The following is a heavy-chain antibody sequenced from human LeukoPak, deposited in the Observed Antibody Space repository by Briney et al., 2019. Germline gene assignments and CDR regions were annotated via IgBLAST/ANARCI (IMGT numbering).Heavy chain of an antibody. CDR1: GYSFTSYW. CDR3: ARRPPWAGTTAFDI. CDR2: INPGDSDT. V-gene: IGHV5-51*01. D-gene: IGHD6-19*01. Sequence: RGESLKISCKGSGYSFTSYWIGWVRQMPGKGLEWMGIINPGDSDTRYSPSFQGQVTISADKSISTAYLQWSSLKASDTAMYYCARRPPWAGTTAFDIWGQGTMVTVSS. J-gene: IGHJ3*02.